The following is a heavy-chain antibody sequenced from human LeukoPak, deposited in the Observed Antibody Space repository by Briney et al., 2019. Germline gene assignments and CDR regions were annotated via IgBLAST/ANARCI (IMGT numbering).Heavy chain of an antibody. J-gene: IGHJ4*02. CDR3: ARQALHTYSYGL. CDR2: IYYSGST. D-gene: IGHD5-18*01. V-gene: IGHV4-39*01. CDR1: GASISGSNYY. Sequence: SETLSLTCAVSGASISGSNYYWGWVRQSPGKGLEWIGSIYYSGSTYYNPSLKSRVTISVDTSKNQFSLKLSSVTAADTAVYYCARQALHTYSYGLWGQGTLVTVSS.